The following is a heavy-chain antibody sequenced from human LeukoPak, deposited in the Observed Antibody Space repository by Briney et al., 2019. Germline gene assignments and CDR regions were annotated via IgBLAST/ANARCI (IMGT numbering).Heavy chain of an antibody. CDR3: ARFITMVRGALDY. D-gene: IGHD3-10*01. V-gene: IGHV4-34*01. CDR2: INHSGST. Sequence: SETLSLTCAVYGGSFSGYYWSWLRQPPGKELEWIGEINHSGSTNYNPSLTSRVTISVDTSKNQFSLKLCSVTAADTAVYYCARFITMVRGALDYWGQGTLVTVSS. CDR1: GGSFSGYY. J-gene: IGHJ4*02.